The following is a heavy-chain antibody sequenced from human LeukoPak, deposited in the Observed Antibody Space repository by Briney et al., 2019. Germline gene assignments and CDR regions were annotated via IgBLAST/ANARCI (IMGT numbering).Heavy chain of an antibody. CDR1: GYTFTSYG. D-gene: IGHD6-13*01. CDR2: ISAYNGNT. Sequence: ASVKVSCKASGYTFTSYGISWVRQAPGQGLEWMGWISAYNGNTNYAQKLQGRVTMTTDTSTSTAYMELRSLRSDDTAVYYCARDCRDSSSPSCFDYWGQGTLVTVSS. CDR3: ARDCRDSSSPSCFDY. J-gene: IGHJ4*02. V-gene: IGHV1-18*01.